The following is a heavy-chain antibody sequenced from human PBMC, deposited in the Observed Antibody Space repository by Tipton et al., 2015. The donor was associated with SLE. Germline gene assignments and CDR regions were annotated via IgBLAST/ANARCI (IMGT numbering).Heavy chain of an antibody. J-gene: IGHJ2*01. V-gene: IGHV1-24*01. Sequence: QSGPEVKKPGASVKVSCKVSGYTLTELSMHWVRQAPGKGLEWMGGFDPEDGETIYAQKFQGRVTMTEDTSTDTAYMELSSLRSEDTAVYYCARGRVSSSSHVWYFDLWGRGTLVTVSS. CDR3: ARGRVSSSSHVWYFDL. D-gene: IGHD6-6*01. CDR2: FDPEDGET. CDR1: GYTLTELS.